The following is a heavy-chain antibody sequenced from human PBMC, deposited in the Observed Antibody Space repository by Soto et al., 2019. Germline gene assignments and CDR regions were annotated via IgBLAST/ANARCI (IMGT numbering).Heavy chain of an antibody. CDR1: GFTFSSYA. CDR2: ISGSGGST. V-gene: IGHV3-23*01. CDR3: AKRVVWLEQTYLDY. Sequence: EVQLLESGGGLVQPGGSLRLSCAASGFTFSSYAMSWVRQAPGKGLEWVSAISGSGGSTYYADSVKGRFTISRDNSKNTLYLQVNSLRAEDTAVYYCAKRVVWLEQTYLDYWGQGTLVTVSS. J-gene: IGHJ4*02. D-gene: IGHD1-1*01.